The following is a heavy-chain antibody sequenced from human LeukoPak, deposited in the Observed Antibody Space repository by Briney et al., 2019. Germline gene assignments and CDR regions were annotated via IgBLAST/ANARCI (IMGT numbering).Heavy chain of an antibody. Sequence: GGSLRLSCAASGFTFSNAWMSWVRQPPGKGLEGVAVIYSGGSTYYADSVKGRFTISRDHSKNTLYLQMNSLRAEDTAVYYCARGYSSSWYGTGYYYYGMDVWGQGTTVTVSS. CDR2: IYSGGST. CDR1: GFTFSNAW. J-gene: IGHJ6*02. CDR3: ARGYSSSWYGTGYYYYGMDV. V-gene: IGHV3-53*01. D-gene: IGHD6-13*01.